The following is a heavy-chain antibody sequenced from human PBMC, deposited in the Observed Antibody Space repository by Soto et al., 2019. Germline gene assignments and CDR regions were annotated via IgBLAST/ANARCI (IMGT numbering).Heavy chain of an antibody. J-gene: IGHJ3*02. CDR2: IYWDDDK. CDR3: ALIQKKHDYGDFTHAFDI. V-gene: IGHV2-5*02. Sequence: GSGPTLVNPTQTLTLTCTFSGFSLSTSGVGVGWIRQPPGKALEWLALIYWDDDKRYSPSLKSRLTITKDTSKNQVVLTMTNMDPVDTATYYCALIQKKHDYGDFTHAFDIWGQGKMVTVSS. D-gene: IGHD4-17*01. CDR1: GFSLSTSGVG.